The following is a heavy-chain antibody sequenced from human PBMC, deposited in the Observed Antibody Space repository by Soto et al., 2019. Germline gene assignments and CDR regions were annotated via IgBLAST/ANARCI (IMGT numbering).Heavy chain of an antibody. CDR3: ARGGAPFNWFGP. CDR1: TGSISGHY. J-gene: IGHJ5*02. Sequence: SETLSLTCTVSTGSISGHYWSWIRQTPGKRLEWIGSIYSSGFTNYNPSLKSRVVMSVDPSKKHFSLSLNSVTSANTAVYFCARGGAPFNWFGPWGQGTMVTVYS. CDR2: IYSSGFT. D-gene: IGHD3-16*01. V-gene: IGHV4-59*11.